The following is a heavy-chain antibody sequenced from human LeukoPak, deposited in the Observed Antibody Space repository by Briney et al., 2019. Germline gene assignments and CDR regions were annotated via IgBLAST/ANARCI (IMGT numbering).Heavy chain of an antibody. D-gene: IGHD3-22*01. CDR1: GGSISFYY. J-gene: IGHJ3*01. Sequence: PSETLSLTCTVSGGSISFYYWTWIRQPPGKGLEWIGYIYYSGTTNYNPSLKSRVTISVDTSKNQFSLKLNSVTAADTAVYYCAKSTYYYDTFVNAFDLWGQGTVVTVSS. CDR3: AKSTYYYDTFVNAFDL. CDR2: IYYSGTT. V-gene: IGHV4-59*12.